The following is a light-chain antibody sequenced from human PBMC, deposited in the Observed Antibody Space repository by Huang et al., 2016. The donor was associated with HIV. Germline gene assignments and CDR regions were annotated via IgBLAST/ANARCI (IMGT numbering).Light chain of an antibody. CDR1: QSVLTTSNNKNY. CDR3: QQYYSTPLT. V-gene: IGKV4-1*01. CDR2: WAS. J-gene: IGKJ3*01. Sequence: DIVMTQSPDSLAVSLGERATINCKSSQSVLTTSNNKNYLAWYQQKPGHPPKLLIYWASTRESGVPDRFSGSGSGKDFTLTISSLQAEDVAVYYCQQYYSTPLTFGPGTKVDIK.